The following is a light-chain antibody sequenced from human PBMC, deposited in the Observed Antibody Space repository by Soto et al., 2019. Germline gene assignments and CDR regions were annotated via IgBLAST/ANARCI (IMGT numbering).Light chain of an antibody. Sequence: DIQMTQSPSTLSASVGDRVTITCRASQSISIWLAWYQQKPGKAPNLLINKASSLQSEFPSRFSGSGPGTEFTLTITSLQPGDFGVYYCQQYKSSSTFGQGTKVDIK. CDR1: QSISIW. CDR3: QQYKSSST. V-gene: IGKV1-5*03. CDR2: KAS. J-gene: IGKJ1*01.